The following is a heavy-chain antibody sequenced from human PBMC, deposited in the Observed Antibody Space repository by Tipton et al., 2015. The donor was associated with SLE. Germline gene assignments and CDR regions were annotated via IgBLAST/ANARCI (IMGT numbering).Heavy chain of an antibody. CDR1: GFTFSSYA. J-gene: IGHJ4*02. CDR2: ISGSGGST. D-gene: IGHD5-18*01. Sequence: SLRLSCAASGFTFSSYAMSWVRQAPGKGLEWVSAISGSGGSTYYADSVKGRFTISRDNSKNTLYLQMNSLRAEDTAVYYCAKDPLGQLWSLYRLWGQGTLVTVSS. CDR3: AKDPLGQLWSLYRL. V-gene: IGHV3-23*01.